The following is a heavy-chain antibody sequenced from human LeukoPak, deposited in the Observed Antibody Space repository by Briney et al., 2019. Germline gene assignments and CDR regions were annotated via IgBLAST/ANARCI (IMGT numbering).Heavy chain of an antibody. V-gene: IGHV4-59*02. CDR2: IHNSGYT. J-gene: IGHJ3*02. Sequence: SETLSLTCTVSGGSVRSYHWSWIRQSPGEGLEWIAYIHNSGYTRYNPSLQSQVTISVDTSKNQFSLKLRSVTAADTAVYYCVRDWEGFNFDIWGQGTMVTVSS. CDR3: VRDWEGFNFDI. D-gene: IGHD1-26*01. CDR1: GGSVRSYH.